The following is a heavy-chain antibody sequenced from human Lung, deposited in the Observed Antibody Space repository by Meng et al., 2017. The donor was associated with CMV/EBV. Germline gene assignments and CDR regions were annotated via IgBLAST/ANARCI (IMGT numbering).Heavy chain of an antibody. D-gene: IGHD6-19*01. CDR2: ISGSTPDK. J-gene: IGHJ6*02. Sequence: GESLKISCAASGFIFNNHAMNWVRQAPGKGLEWVSAISGSTPDKWYADSVRSRFTISRDNAKNSLYLEMSSLRAEETAAYFCARGSVSYYGMDVWGQGTRVTVAS. CDR1: GFIFNNHA. CDR3: ARGSVSYYGMDV. V-gene: IGHV3-21*01.